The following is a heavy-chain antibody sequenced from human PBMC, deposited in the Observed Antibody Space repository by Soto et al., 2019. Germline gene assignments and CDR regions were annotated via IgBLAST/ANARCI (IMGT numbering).Heavy chain of an antibody. V-gene: IGHV3-48*01. CDR1: GLTFSIYS. CDR2: ISSSSTTL. J-gene: IGHJ5*01. D-gene: IGHD1-7*01. Sequence: SGGSLRLSCAASGLTFSIYSMNWVRQAPGKGLEWVSYISSSSTTLYYADSVKGRFTISRDNAKNKVYLQVNNLRAEDTAVYYCARDVSWRGELSWGQGTLVTVSS. CDR3: ARDVSWRGELS.